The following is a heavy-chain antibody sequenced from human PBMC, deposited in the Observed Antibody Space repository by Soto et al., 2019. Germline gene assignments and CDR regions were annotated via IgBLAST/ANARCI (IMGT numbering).Heavy chain of an antibody. Sequence: QVQLVQSGAEVKKPGSSVKVSCKASGGTFSSYAISWVRQAPGQGLEWMGGIIPIFGTANYAQKFQGRVTITADESTSTAYMEMSSLRSEDTDVYYCARSQSKYGTGSYQEGRYYYYSMDVWGQGTTVTVSS. CDR3: ARSQSKYGTGSYQEGRYYYYSMDV. CDR1: GGTFSSYA. V-gene: IGHV1-69*01. D-gene: IGHD3-10*01. J-gene: IGHJ6*02. CDR2: IIPIFGTA.